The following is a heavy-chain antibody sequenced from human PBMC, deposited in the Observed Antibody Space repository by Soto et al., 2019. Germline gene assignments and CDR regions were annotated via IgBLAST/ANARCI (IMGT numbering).Heavy chain of an antibody. V-gene: IGHV4-39*01. CDR3: ARRVVAYFDL. J-gene: IGHJ2*01. D-gene: IGHD2-21*01. CDR2: IYYSGST. CDR1: GGSISSSSYY. Sequence: QLQLQESGPGLVKPSETLSLTCTVSGGSISSSSYYWGWIRQPPGKGLEWIGSIYYSGSTHYNPSLKSRVTISVDTSKNQFSLKLSSVTAADTAVYYCARRVVAYFDLWGRGTLVTVSS.